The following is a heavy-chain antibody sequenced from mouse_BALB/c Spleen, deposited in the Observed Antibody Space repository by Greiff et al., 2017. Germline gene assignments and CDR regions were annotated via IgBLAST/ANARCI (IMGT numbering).Heavy chain of an antibody. J-gene: IGHJ3*01. CDR1: GFDFSRYW. CDR2: INPDSSTI. CDR3: ARQGSITGAWFAY. V-gene: IGHV4-1*02. D-gene: IGHD1-1*01. Sequence: EVKLMESGGGLVQPGGSLKLSCAASGFDFSRYWMSWVRQAPGKGLEWIGEINPDSSTINYTPSLKDKFIISRDNAKNTLYLQMSKVRSEDTALYYCARQGSITGAWFAYSGQGTLVTVSA.